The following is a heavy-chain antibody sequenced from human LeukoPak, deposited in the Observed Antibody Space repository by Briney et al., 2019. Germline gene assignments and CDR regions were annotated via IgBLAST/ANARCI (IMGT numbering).Heavy chain of an antibody. CDR2: INPNSGGT. V-gene: IGHV1-2*02. J-gene: IGHJ6*02. D-gene: IGHD5-12*01. CDR3: ARVATVLYYYGMDV. Sequence: EASVKVSCKASGYTFTGYYMHWVRQAPGQGLEWMGWINPNSGGTNYAQKFQGRVTTTRDTSISTAYMELSRLRSDDTAVYYCARVATVLYYYGMDVWGQGTTVTVSS. CDR1: GYTFTGYY.